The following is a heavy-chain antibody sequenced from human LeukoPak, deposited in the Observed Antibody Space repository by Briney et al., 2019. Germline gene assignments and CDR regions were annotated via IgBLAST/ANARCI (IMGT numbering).Heavy chain of an antibody. V-gene: IGHV4-61*02. CDR3: ARGLHTINFDY. CDR1: GGSMSSDNYF. CDR2: IYTSGTT. D-gene: IGHD4-11*01. Sequence: SQTLSLTCTVSGGSMSSDNYFWSWIRQPAGKGLEWIGRIYTSGTTNYNPSLKSRVTMSVDTSKSQFSLRLSSVTAADTAVYYCARGLHTINFDYWGQGTLVTVPS. J-gene: IGHJ4*02.